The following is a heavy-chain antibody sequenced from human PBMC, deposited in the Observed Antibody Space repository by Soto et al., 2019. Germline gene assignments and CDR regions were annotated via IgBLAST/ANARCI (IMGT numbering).Heavy chain of an antibody. CDR3: TTGGYCSGGSCYYYYYMDV. D-gene: IGHD2-15*01. Sequence: GGSLRLSCAASGFTFSNAWMSWVRQAPGKGLEWVGRIKSKTDGGTTDYAAPVKGRFTISRDDSKNTLYLQMNSLKTEDTAVYYCTTGGYCSGGSCYYYYYMDVWGKGTTVTVSS. V-gene: IGHV3-15*01. CDR1: GFTFSNAW. J-gene: IGHJ6*03. CDR2: IKSKTDGGTT.